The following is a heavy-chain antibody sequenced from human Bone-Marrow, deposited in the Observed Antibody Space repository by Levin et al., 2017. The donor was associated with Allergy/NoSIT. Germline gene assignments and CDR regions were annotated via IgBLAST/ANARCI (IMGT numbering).Heavy chain of an antibody. CDR3: AKSIFLEWLSSLQLWSPGGMDV. J-gene: IGHJ6*02. CDR1: GFTFSSYA. V-gene: IGHV3-23*01. CDR2: ISGSGGST. D-gene: IGHD3-3*01. Sequence: GESLKISCAASGFTFSSYAMSWVRQAPGKGLEWVSAISGSGGSTYYADSVKGRFTISRDNSKNTLYLQMNSLRAEDTAVYYCAKSIFLEWLSSLQLWSPGGMDVWGQGTTVTVSS.